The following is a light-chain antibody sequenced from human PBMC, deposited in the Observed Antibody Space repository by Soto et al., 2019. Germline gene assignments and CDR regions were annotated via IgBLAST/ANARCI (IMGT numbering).Light chain of an antibody. Sequence: QSVLTQPPSASGTPGQRVTISCSGSSSNIGSNYVYWYQQFPGTAPKLLINRNDQRPSGVSDRFSGSKSGTSASLAISGLRSEDEADYYCATWADSMSGVFGGGTKLTVL. CDR2: RND. J-gene: IGLJ2*01. CDR3: ATWADSMSGV. CDR1: SSNIGSNY. V-gene: IGLV1-47*01.